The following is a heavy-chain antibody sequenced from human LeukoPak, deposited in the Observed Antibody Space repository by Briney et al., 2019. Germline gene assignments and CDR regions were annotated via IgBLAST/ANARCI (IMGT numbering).Heavy chain of an antibody. V-gene: IGHV1-2*06. CDR2: INPNSGGT. J-gene: IGHJ3*02. D-gene: IGHD5/OR15-5a*01. Sequence: GASVKVSCKASGYTFTSYDINWVRQATGQGLEWMGRINPNSGGTNYAQKFQGRVTMTRDTSISTAYMELSRLRSDDTAVYYCARDLPFDIWGQGTMVTVSS. CDR3: ARDLPFDI. CDR1: GYTFTSYD.